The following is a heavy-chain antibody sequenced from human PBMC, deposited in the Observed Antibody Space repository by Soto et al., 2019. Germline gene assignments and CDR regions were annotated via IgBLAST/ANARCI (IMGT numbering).Heavy chain of an antibody. CDR3: ARDAKTFFTGDYALYYYGMDV. CDR2: ISISSSYI. J-gene: IGHJ6*02. D-gene: IGHD4-17*01. Sequence: EVQLVESGGGLVKPGGSLRLSCAASGFTFSSYSMNWVRQAPGKGLEWVSSISISSSYIYYADSVKGRFTISRDKAKNSLYLQMNSLRAEDTAVYYCARDAKTFFTGDYALYYYGMDVWGQGATVTVSS. CDR1: GFTFSSYS. V-gene: IGHV3-21*01.